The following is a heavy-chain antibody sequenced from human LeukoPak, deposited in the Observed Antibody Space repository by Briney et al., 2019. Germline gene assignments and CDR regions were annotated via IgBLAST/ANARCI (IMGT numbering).Heavy chain of an antibody. CDR3: ARGSLAGNNWYYFDY. J-gene: IGHJ4*02. V-gene: IGHV4-39*01. CDR2: IYYSGST. D-gene: IGHD1-1*01. CDR1: GDSITNNKYY. Sequence: SETLSLTCTVSGDSITNNKYYWDWIRQPPGKGLEWIGSIYYSGSTYYTPSLKSRVTISVDTSRNQFSLNLNSVTATDTAIYYCARGSLAGNNWYYFDYWGQGTLVTVSS.